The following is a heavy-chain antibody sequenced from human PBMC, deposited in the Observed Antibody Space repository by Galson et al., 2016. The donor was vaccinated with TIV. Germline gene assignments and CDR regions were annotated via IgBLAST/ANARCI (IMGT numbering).Heavy chain of an antibody. CDR1: GYTFSAYY. Sequence: SVKVSCKASGYTFSAYYAHWVRQAPGQGLVWMGWINPNTGGTNYAQKFQGRVSMTRDKSISTAYMELTRLKSDDTALYYCARDGSYGLDVWGQGTLVTVSS. J-gene: IGHJ6*02. CDR3: ARDGSYGLDV. V-gene: IGHV1-2*02. CDR2: INPNTGGT.